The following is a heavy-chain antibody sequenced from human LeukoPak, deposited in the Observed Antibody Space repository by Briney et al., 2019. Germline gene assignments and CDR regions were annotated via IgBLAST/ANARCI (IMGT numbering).Heavy chain of an antibody. Sequence: GGSLRLSCAASGFIFSTYTMNWDRQAPGKGLEWVSSISSSGGSTYYADSVKGRFTISRDNSKNTLYLQVNSLRAEDTAVYYCAKAAVYHDSCPDSWGQGTLVTVSS. J-gene: IGHJ4*02. V-gene: IGHV3-23*01. CDR3: AKAAVYHDSCPDS. CDR1: GFIFSTYT. CDR2: ISSSGGST. D-gene: IGHD5/OR15-5a*01.